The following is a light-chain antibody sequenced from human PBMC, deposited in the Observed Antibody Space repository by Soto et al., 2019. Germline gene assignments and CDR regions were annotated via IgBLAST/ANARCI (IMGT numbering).Light chain of an antibody. CDR1: QSISTY. V-gene: IGKV1-39*01. CDR3: QPSYSLTWT. CDR2: AAS. Sequence: DIQMTQSPSSLSASVGDRLTIACRASQSISTYLNWYQHKPGKAPTLLISAASNLQSGVPSRFSGRGSGTDFTLTISRMYPEDFATYYRQPSYSLTWTFGQGTNVEIK. J-gene: IGKJ1*01.